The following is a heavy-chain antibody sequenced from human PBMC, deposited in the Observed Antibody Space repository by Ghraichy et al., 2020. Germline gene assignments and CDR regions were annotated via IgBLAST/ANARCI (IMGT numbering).Heavy chain of an antibody. D-gene: IGHD6-19*01. CDR3: ARSFTPGLVDP. Sequence: SETLSLTCTVSGGSISSYYWSWIRQPPGKGLEWIGYIYYSGSTNYNPSLKSRVTISVDTSKNQFSLKLSSVTAADTAVYYCARSFTPGLVDPWGQGTLVTVSS. V-gene: IGHV4-59*01. CDR2: IYYSGST. CDR1: GGSISSYY. J-gene: IGHJ5*02.